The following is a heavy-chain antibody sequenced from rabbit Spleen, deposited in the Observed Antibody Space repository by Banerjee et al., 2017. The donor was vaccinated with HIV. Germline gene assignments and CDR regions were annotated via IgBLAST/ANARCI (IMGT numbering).Heavy chain of an antibody. CDR2: IYTGSGAT. CDR3: ARDTGSSFSTYGMDL. J-gene: IGHJ6*01. Sequence: EESGGDLVKPEGSLTLTCTASGFSLSSSHWIFWVRQAPGKGLEWIASIYTGSGATYYANWAKGRFTVSKASSTTVDLKLTSLTAADTATYFCARDTGSSFSTYGMDLWGQGTLVTVS. V-gene: IGHV1S45*01. D-gene: IGHD8-1*01. CDR1: GFSLSSSHW.